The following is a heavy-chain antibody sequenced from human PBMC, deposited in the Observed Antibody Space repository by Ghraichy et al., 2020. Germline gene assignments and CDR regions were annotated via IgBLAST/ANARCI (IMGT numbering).Heavy chain of an antibody. Sequence: SVKVSCKASGGTFSSYAISWVRQAPGQGLEWMGGIIPIFGTANYAQKFQGRVTITADKSTSTAYMELSSLRSEDTAVYYGARGVGYCSSTSCYSHYYGMDVWGQGTTVTVSS. J-gene: IGHJ6*02. D-gene: IGHD2-2*02. CDR3: ARGVGYCSSTSCYSHYYGMDV. CDR2: IIPIFGTA. CDR1: GGTFSSYA. V-gene: IGHV1-69*06.